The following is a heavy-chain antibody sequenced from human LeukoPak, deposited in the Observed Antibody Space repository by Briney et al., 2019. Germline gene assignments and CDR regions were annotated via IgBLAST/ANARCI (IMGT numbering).Heavy chain of an antibody. CDR3: ARDILTGYLSYYGVDV. D-gene: IGHD3-9*01. V-gene: IGHV3-11*01. J-gene: IGHJ6*02. Sequence: GGSLRLSCAASGFTFSDYYMSWIRQAPGKGLEWVSYISSSGSTIYYADSVKGRFTISRDNAKNSLYLQMNSLRAEDTAVYYCARDILTGYLSYYGVDVWGQGTTVTVSS. CDR1: GFTFSDYY. CDR2: ISSSGSTI.